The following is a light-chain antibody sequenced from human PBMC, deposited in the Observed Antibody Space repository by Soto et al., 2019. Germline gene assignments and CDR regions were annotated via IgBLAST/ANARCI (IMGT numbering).Light chain of an antibody. CDR3: QQYGKSPIT. CDR2: GAL. J-gene: IGKJ5*01. CDR1: QSVSNY. Sequence: NLLTQSPATLSVSPGERATLSCRASQSVSNYLAWYQQKPGQAPRLLLYGALTRATGIPARFSGSGSGTEFTLTISRLEPEDSAVYYCQQYGKSPITFGQGTRLEIK. V-gene: IGKV3-20*01.